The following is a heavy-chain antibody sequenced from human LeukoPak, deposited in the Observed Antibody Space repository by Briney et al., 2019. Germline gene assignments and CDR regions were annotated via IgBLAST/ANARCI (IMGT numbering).Heavy chain of an antibody. CDR2: IYYSGTT. J-gene: IGHJ5*02. D-gene: IGHD2-2*01. Sequence: NPSETLSLTCTVSGDSINDYYWTWIRQPPGKGLEWIGYIYYSGTTTYNPSLRSRVTISLDTSKNQFSLKLSSVTAADTAVYYCARRFCSSASCHRTFNWFDPWGQGTLVTVSS. V-gene: IGHV4-59*01. CDR3: ARRFCSSASCHRTFNWFDP. CDR1: GDSINDYY.